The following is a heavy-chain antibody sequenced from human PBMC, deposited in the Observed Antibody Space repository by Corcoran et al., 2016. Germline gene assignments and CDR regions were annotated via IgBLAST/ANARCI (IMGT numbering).Heavy chain of an antibody. D-gene: IGHD2-15*01. CDR3: ARQTRSGVDI. CDR2: IYPGDSDT. V-gene: IGHV5-51*01. J-gene: IGHJ6*02. CDR1: GYRFTTSW. Sequence: EVQLVQSGAEVKKPGESLKISCQGSGYRFTTSWIAWVRQMPGKGLESMGVIYPGDSDTRYSPSFQGQVTISAHKSISTAYLQWSSLKASDTAMYYCARQTRSGVDIWGQGTPVTVSS.